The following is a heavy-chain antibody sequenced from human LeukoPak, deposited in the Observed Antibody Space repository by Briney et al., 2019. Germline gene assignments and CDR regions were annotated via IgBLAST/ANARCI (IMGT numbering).Heavy chain of an antibody. CDR2: IYHSGST. V-gene: IGHV4-38-2*02. J-gene: IGHJ4*02. CDR1: GYSISSGYY. CDR3: ARRGGYCSGGSCELDY. Sequence: SETLSLTCTVSGYSISSGYYWGWIRQPPGKGLEWIGSIYHSGSTYYNPSLKSRVTISVHTSKNQFSLKLSSVTAADTAVYYCARRGGYCSGGSCELDYWGQGTLVTVSS. D-gene: IGHD2-15*01.